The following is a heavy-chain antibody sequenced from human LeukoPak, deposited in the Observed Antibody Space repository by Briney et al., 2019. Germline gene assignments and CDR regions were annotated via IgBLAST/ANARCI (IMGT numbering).Heavy chain of an antibody. CDR1: GYSFTSYW. D-gene: IGHD2-15*01. CDR3: AKSSPRGYGAFDI. CDR2: IYPGDSDTIT. V-gene: IGHV5-51*03. J-gene: IGHJ3*02. Sequence: GGSLKISCKGSGYSFTSYWIGWVRQMPGKGLEWMGIIYPGDSDTITRDSPSFQGQVIISADKSISTAFLQWSSLKASDTTMYYCAKSSPRGYGAFDIWGQGTMVTVS.